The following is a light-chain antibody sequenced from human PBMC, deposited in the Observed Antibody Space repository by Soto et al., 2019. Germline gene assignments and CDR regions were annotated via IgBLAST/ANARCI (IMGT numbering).Light chain of an antibody. J-gene: IGKJ1*01. Sequence: EILLTQSPGTRSLYPGESATLSCRASQSVTSSYIAWYQQKPGQAPRLLIYRASTRATGIPDRFSGSGSGTDFTLIISRLEPEDFAVYHCQQYGSSPWTFGQGTKVDIK. CDR1: QSVTSSY. V-gene: IGKV3-20*01. CDR2: RAS. CDR3: QQYGSSPWT.